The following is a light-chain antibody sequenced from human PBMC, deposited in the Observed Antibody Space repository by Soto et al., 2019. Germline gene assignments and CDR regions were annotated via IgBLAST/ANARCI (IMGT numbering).Light chain of an antibody. J-gene: IGKJ2*01. V-gene: IGKV3-20*01. Sequence: IVLTQSPGTLSLPPGEGATLSCRASQSIYTKLAWYQKKSGQAPRLLIYDASTRAYGIPDRFSGSGSGTDFSLTISRLEPEDFAVYYCQQYAGSLYTFAQGTKVDI. CDR2: DAS. CDR3: QQYAGSLYT. CDR1: QSIYTK.